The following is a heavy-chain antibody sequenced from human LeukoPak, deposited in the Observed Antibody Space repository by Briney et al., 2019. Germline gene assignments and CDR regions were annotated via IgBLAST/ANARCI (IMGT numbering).Heavy chain of an antibody. J-gene: IGHJ4*02. CDR2: ISSSGSTI. D-gene: IGHD3-16*02. CDR3: ARDLMITFGGVVVNKYYFDY. CDR1: EFTFSDYY. V-gene: IGHV3-11*01. Sequence: VGSLRLSCAASEFTFSDYYMSWIRQAPGEGLEWVSYISSSGSTIYYADSVRGRFPISRNNAKNTLYLQMNSLRGEDTAVYYCARDLMITFGGVVVNKYYFDYWGQGTLVTVSS.